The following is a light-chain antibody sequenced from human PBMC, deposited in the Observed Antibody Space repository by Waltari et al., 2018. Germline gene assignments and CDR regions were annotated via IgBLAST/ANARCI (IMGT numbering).Light chain of an antibody. CDR3: ATWDDSLNGVV. Sequence: QSVLTQPPSASGTSGQRVTISCSGSNSNIGNNYINWYQQLPGTAPKLLIRITKQRPSGVPARFSASKSGTSASLAISGLQSEDEADYYCATWDDSLNGVVFGGGTKLTVL. CDR2: ITK. CDR1: NSNIGNNY. V-gene: IGLV1-44*01. J-gene: IGLJ2*01.